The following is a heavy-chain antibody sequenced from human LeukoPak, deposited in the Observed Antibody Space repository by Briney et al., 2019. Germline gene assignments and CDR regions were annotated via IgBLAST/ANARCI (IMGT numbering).Heavy chain of an antibody. CDR1: XGDYY. V-gene: IGHV4-30-4*01. CDR2: IYYSGST. J-gene: IGHJ4*02. Sequence: XGDYYWRWIRXPPGXGLEWIGYIYYSGSTYYNPSLKSRVTISVDTSKNQFSLKLSSVTAADTAVYYCARESPYDSSGLWGQGTLVTVSS. D-gene: IGHD3-22*01. CDR3: ARESPYDSSGL.